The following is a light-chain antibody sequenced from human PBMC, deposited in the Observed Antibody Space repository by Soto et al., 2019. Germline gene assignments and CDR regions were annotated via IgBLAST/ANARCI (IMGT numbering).Light chain of an antibody. CDR2: DAS. Sequence: DIQMAQSPSSLSASVGDRVTVTCQASQDISNQVNWYQQKPGKAPKLLIHDASNLETGVPSRFSGSGSGTDFTLTISSLQPEDFATYYCQQSYSTPRTFGQGTKVDIK. V-gene: IGKV1-39*01. J-gene: IGKJ1*01. CDR3: QQSYSTPRT. CDR1: QDISNQ.